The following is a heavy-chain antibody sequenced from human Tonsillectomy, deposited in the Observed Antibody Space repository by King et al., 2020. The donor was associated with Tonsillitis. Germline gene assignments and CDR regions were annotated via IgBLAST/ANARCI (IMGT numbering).Heavy chain of an antibody. D-gene: IGHD6-19*01. CDR1: GFTFGDYA. CDR3: TRVYSSGLDY. CDR2: IRSKVYGGTT. V-gene: IGHV3-49*04. J-gene: IGHJ4*02. Sequence: VQLVESGGGLVQPGRSLRLSCTTSGFTFGDYAMSWVRQAPGKGLEWVGFIRSKVYGGTTEYAASVEGRFTISRDDSKTIAYLQMNNLKTEDTAVYYCTRVYSSGLDYWGQGTLVTVPS.